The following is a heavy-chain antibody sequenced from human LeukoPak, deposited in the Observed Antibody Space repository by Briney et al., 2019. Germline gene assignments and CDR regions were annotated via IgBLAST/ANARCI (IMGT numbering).Heavy chain of an antibody. D-gene: IGHD2-21*02. V-gene: IGHV3-66*01. CDR1: GFTVTSKY. Sequence: GGSLRLSCAASGFTVTSKYMSWVRQAPGMGLEWVSLIYSGGSTNYADSVKGRFTISRASYKSTLYLQLNSLRADDTAVYYCASSSGDPYYFDFWGQGALVTVSS. CDR3: ASSSGDPYYFDF. J-gene: IGHJ4*02. CDR2: IYSGGST.